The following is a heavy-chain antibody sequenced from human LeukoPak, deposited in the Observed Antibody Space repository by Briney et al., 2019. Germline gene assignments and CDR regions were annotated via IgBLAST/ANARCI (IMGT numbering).Heavy chain of an antibody. CDR2: INHSGST. Sequence: SETLSLTCAVYGVSFSGYYWSWIRQPPGKGLEWIGEINHSGSTNYNPSLKSRVTISVDTSKNQFSLKLSSVTAADTAVYYCARRPVWWIRGSPDYWGQGTLVTVSS. CDR3: ARRPVWWIRGSPDY. D-gene: IGHD5-18*01. J-gene: IGHJ4*02. V-gene: IGHV4-34*01. CDR1: GVSFSGYY.